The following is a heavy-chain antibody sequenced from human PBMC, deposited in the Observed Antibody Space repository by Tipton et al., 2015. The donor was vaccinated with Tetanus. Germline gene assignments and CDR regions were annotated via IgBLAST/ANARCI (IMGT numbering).Heavy chain of an antibody. J-gene: IGHJ6*02. CDR2: IYYSGGT. CDR1: GGSISSGGYY. Sequence: TLSLTCTVSGGSISSGGYYWSWIRQHPGKGLEWIGYIYYSGGTYYNPSLKSRVTISVDTSKNQLSLKLSSVTAADTAVYYCAREVAILTGYYSYYYYGMDVWGQGTTVTVSS. V-gene: IGHV4-31*03. D-gene: IGHD3-9*01. CDR3: AREVAILTGYYSYYYYGMDV.